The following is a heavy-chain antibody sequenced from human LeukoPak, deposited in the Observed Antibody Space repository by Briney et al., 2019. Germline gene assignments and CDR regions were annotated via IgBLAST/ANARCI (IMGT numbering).Heavy chain of an antibody. D-gene: IGHD6-13*01. CDR3: AKVGVAATGVFHH. V-gene: IGHV3-23*01. J-gene: IGHJ1*01. CDR1: GFTFSSYT. Sequence: GGSLRLSCAASGFTFSSYTMNWVRQAPGKGLEWVSVFSGGGGSTYYADSVKGRFTISRDTSKNTLDLKMNSLRAEDTALYYCAKVGVAATGVFHHGGQNTLVTVSS. CDR2: FSGGGGST.